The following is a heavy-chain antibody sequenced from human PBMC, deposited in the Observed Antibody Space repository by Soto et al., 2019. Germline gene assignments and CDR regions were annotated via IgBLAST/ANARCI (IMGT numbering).Heavy chain of an antibody. CDR1: GFTFSSYG. CDR3: ASYSSGYHLPDALDI. V-gene: IGHV3-33*01. CDR2: IWYDGSNK. J-gene: IGHJ3*02. Sequence: GGSLRVPCAASGFTFSSYGMHWVRQAPGKGLEWVAVIWYDGSNKYYADSVKGRFTISRDNSKNTLYLQMNSLRAEDTAVYYCASYSSGYHLPDALDIWGQGTMVTVSS. D-gene: IGHD3-22*01.